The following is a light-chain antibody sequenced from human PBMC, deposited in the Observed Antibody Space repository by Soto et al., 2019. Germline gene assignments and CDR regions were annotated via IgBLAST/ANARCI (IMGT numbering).Light chain of an antibody. CDR1: QDIRGA. CDR3: QQFNTYPIT. Sequence: AIQLTQSPSSLSASVGDRVTITCRASQDIRGALAWYQQKPGKPPKILIFDVSSLQSGVPSRFSGSGSGTDFTLTISSLQPEDFATYYCQQFNTYPITFGQGTRLEIK. V-gene: IGKV1-13*02. J-gene: IGKJ5*01. CDR2: DVS.